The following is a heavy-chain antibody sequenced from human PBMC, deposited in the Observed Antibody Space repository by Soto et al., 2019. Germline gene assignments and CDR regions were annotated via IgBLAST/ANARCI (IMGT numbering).Heavy chain of an antibody. CDR3: ARGWRYYYDGSGYHI. CDR1: GGSFSGYY. D-gene: IGHD3-22*01. J-gene: IGHJ4*02. V-gene: IGHV4-34*01. Sequence: PSETLSLTCAVYGGSFSGYYWSWIRQPPGKGLEWIGEINHSGSTNYNPSLKSRVTISVDTSKNQFSLKLSSVTAADTAVYYCARGWRYYYDGSGYHIWGQGTLVTVSS. CDR2: INHSGST.